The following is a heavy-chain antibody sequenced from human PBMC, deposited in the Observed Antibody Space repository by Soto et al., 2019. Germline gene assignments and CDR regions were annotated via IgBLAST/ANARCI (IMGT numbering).Heavy chain of an antibody. CDR1: GGSFSGYY. D-gene: IGHD1-1*01. Sequence: SETLSLTGAVYGGSFSGYYWSWIRQPPGKGLEWIGEINHSGSTNYNPSLKSRVTISVDTSKNQFSLKLSSVTAADTAVYYCARGKTGYYYYGMDVWGQGTTVTVSS. CDR3: ARGKTGYYYYGMDV. CDR2: INHSGST. J-gene: IGHJ6*02. V-gene: IGHV4-34*01.